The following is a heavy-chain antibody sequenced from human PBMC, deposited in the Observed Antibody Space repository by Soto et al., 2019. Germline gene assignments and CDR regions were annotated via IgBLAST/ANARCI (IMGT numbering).Heavy chain of an antibody. Sequence: EVQLVESGGGLVQPGGSLRLSCAASGFTFSSYSMNWVRQAPGKGLEWVSYISSSSTIYYADSVKGRFTISRDNAKNSLYLQMNSLRDEDTAVYYCARGVASTFKGGGPWGQGTLVTVSS. CDR3: ARGVASTFKGGGP. D-gene: IGHD3-16*01. CDR2: ISSSSTI. V-gene: IGHV3-48*02. CDR1: GFTFSSYS. J-gene: IGHJ5*02.